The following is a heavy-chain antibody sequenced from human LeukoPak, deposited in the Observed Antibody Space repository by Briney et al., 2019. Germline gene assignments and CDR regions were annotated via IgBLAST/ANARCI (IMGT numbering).Heavy chain of an antibody. J-gene: IGHJ4*02. Sequence: GASVKVSCKASGYTFTGYYMHWVRQAPGQGLEWMGWINPNSGGTNYAQKFQGRVTMTRDTSISTAYMELSRLRSDDTAVYYCARDRRNAVIPFDYWGQGTLVTVSS. CDR3: ARDRRNAVIPFDY. CDR2: INPNSGGT. D-gene: IGHD2-21*01. CDR1: GYTFTGYY. V-gene: IGHV1-2*02.